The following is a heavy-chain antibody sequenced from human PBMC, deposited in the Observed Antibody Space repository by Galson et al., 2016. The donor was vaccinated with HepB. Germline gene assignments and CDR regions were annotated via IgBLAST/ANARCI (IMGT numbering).Heavy chain of an antibody. D-gene: IGHD5-12*01. CDR2: MRSKAYGETA. V-gene: IGHV3-49*03. CDR3: VRDEKVHSGHDYDY. CDR1: GFILGDYA. J-gene: IGHJ4*02. Sequence: SLRLSCAASGFILGDYAMSWFRQAPGKGLEWLGFMRSKAYGETALYAASVRGRFTISRDDSKSIVYLQMNSLKTDDTAVYYCVRDEKVHSGHDYDYWGQGTLVTVSS.